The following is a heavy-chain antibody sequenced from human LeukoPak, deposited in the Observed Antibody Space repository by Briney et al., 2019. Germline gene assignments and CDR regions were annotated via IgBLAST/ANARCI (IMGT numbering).Heavy chain of an antibody. CDR1: GFTVSSTY. J-gene: IGHJ4*02. Sequence: HSGGSLRLSCAASGFTVSSTYMTWVRQAPGKGLEWVAVISYDGSNKYYADSVKGRFTIPRDNSKNTLYLQMNSLRAEDTAVYYCARTRDGYLFDYWGQGTLVTVSS. V-gene: IGHV3-30*03. D-gene: IGHD5-24*01. CDR3: ARTRDGYLFDY. CDR2: ISYDGSNK.